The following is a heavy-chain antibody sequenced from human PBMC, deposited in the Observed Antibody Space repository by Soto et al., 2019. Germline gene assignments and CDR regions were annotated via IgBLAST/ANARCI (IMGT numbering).Heavy chain of an antibody. J-gene: IGHJ6*03. CDR3: ATVGPFHRGYHYYYYLNV. V-gene: IGHV1-8*01. Sequence: QVQLVQSGAEVKKPGASVKVSCKASGYTFTSYDINWVRQATAQGLEWMGWMNPNSGNTGYAQKFQGRVNMTGNNATSTAYMVFNSLSSDNSAMYYSATVGPFHRGYHYYYYLNVWSKGSTVTVA. CDR1: GYTFTSYD. D-gene: IGHD5-12*01. CDR2: MNPNSGNT.